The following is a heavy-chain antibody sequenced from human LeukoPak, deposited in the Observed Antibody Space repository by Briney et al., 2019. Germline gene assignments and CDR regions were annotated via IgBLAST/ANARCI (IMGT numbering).Heavy chain of an antibody. CDR3: ARGQRSSSWYYYYGMDV. J-gene: IGHJ6*02. V-gene: IGHV4-34*01. Sequence: SETLSLTCDVYGGSFSGYSWSWIRPPPRKGLEWIGEINHSGSTDYNPSLKSRVTISVDSSKNQFSLKLSSVTAADTAVYYCARGQRSSSWYYYYGMDVWGQGTTVTVSS. D-gene: IGHD6-13*01. CDR1: GGSFSGYS. CDR2: INHSGST.